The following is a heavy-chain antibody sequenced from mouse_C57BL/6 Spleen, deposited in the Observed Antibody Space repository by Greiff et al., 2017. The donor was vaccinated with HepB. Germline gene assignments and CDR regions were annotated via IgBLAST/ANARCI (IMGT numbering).Heavy chain of an antibody. J-gene: IGHJ2*01. D-gene: IGHD1-1*01. CDR1: GYTFTDYE. CDR3: TRFGLTTVVAHYFDY. V-gene: IGHV1-15*01. Sequence: QVQLQQSGAELVRPGASVTLSCKASGYTFTDYEMHWVKQTPVHGLEWIGAIDPETGGTAYNQKFKGKAILTADKSSSTAYMELRSLTSEDSAVYYCTRFGLTTVVAHYFDYWGQGTTLTVSS. CDR2: IDPETGGT.